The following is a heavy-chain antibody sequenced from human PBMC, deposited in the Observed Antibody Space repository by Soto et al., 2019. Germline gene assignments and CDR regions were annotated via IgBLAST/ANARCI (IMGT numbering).Heavy chain of an antibody. CDR1: GFTFSNYW. CDR2: IKEDGSEK. D-gene: IGHD3-16*01. J-gene: IGHJ3*02. CDR3: ARVEVSDASRFRPFDI. V-gene: IGHV3-7*01. Sequence: GGSLRLSCAASGFTFSNYWMTWVRQAPGKGLEWVANIKEDGSEKYYVDSVTGRFTISRDNAKNSLYLQMNSLRAEDTAVYYCARVEVSDASRFRPFDIWGQGTMVTVSS.